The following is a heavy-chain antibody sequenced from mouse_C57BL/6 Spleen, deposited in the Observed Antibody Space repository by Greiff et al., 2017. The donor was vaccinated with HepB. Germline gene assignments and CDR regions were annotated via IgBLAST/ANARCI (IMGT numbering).Heavy chain of an antibody. J-gene: IGHJ2*01. CDR1: GYTFTDYY. CDR2: INPYNGGT. D-gene: IGHD1-1*01. V-gene: IGHV1-19*01. CDR3: AGYGSSHGYYFDY. Sequence: EVQVVESGPVLVKPGASVKMSCKASGYTFTDYYMNWVKQSHGKSLEWIGVINPYNGGTSSNQKFKGKATLTVDKSSSTAYMELNSLTSEDSAVYYCAGYGSSHGYYFDYWGQGTTLTVSS.